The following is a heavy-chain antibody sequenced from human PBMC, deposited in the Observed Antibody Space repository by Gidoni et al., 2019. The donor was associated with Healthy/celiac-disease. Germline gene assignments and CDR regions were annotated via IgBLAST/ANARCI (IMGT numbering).Heavy chain of an antibody. D-gene: IGHD6-6*01. CDR1: GFTFGSYA. Sequence: EVQLLESGGGLVQPGGYLRFSCAASGFTFGSYAMSWVRQAPGKGLEWMSAISGNGGSTYYADSVKGRFTITRDNSKSTLYLQMNSLRAEDTAVYYCAKGGEGSSADWGQGTLVTVSS. J-gene: IGHJ1*01. V-gene: IGHV3-23*01. CDR3: AKGGEGSSAD. CDR2: ISGNGGST.